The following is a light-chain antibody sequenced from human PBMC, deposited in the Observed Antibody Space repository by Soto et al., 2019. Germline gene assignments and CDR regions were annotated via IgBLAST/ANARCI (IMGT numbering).Light chain of an antibody. V-gene: IGLV1-51*02. Sequence: QSVLTQPPSVSAAPGQKVTISCSGSSSSIGSDFVSWYQQLPGTAPQLLIYENNKRPSGIPDRFSGSKSATSATLGITGLQTGDEADYYCAAWDTSLSGGVFGGGTKLTVL. J-gene: IGLJ3*02. CDR2: ENN. CDR1: SSSIGSDF. CDR3: AAWDTSLSGGV.